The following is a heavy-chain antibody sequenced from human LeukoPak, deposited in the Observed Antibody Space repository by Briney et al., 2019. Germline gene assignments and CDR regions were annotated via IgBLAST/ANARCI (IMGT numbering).Heavy chain of an antibody. CDR2: ISSDSYYI. Sequence: TGGSLRLSCAASGFTFSSYSMNWLRQAPGKGLEWVSAISSDSYYIYYADSMQGRFIISRDNAKNSLYLQMNNLRAEDTAVYYCARDRSRVSDYWGQGTLVTVSS. J-gene: IGHJ4*02. CDR3: ARDRSRVSDY. CDR1: GFTFSSYS. V-gene: IGHV3-21*01.